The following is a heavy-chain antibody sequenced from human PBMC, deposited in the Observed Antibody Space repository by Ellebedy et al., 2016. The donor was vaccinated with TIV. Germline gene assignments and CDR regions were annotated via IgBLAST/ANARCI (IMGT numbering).Heavy chain of an antibody. Sequence: AASVKVSCKASGNTFIGYYMQWVRQAPGQGLEWMGWIIPSSGDTKYSQKFQGRVTMTWDTSNITAFMELSRLRFDDTAVYYCARTKPSYCGDDCYSLGPWLLSLLDLWGQGTTVTVSS. D-gene: IGHD2-21*02. V-gene: IGHV1-2*02. CDR3: ARTKPSYCGDDCYSLGPWLLSLLDL. CDR2: IIPSSGDT. J-gene: IGHJ3*01. CDR1: GNTFIGYY.